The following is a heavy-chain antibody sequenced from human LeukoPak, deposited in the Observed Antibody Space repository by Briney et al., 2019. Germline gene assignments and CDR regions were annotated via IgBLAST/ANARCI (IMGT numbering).Heavy chain of an antibody. CDR3: ARVALEAGFNWFDP. J-gene: IGHJ5*02. CDR1: GDSVSSNSAA. V-gene: IGHV6-1*01. Sequence: SQTLSLTCAISGDSVSSNSAAWNWIRQSPSRGLEWLGRTYYRPKWYNDYAVSVESRIIINPDTSKNQFSLQLNSVTPEDTAVYDCARVALEAGFNWFDPWGQGTLVTVSS. CDR2: TYYRPKWYN. D-gene: IGHD6-19*01.